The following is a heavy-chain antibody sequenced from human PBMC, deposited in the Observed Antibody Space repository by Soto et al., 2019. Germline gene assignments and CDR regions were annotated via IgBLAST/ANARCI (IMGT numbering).Heavy chain of an antibody. Sequence: PGGSLRLSCAASGLTFSSFAMNWVRQAPGKGLEWVSTISVSGTYTYYADSVKGRFTISRDNSKNTLYLQMNSLRAEDTAIYYCAKKGLGSLKTFCSNSDCHYAFDLWGQGTVVTVSS. D-gene: IGHD2-8*01. J-gene: IGHJ3*01. V-gene: IGHV3-23*01. CDR1: GLTFSSFA. CDR2: ISVSGTYT. CDR3: AKKGLGSLKTFCSNSDCHYAFDL.